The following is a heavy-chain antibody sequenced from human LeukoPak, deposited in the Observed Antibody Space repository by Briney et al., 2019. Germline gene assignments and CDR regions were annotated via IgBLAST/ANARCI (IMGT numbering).Heavy chain of an antibody. J-gene: IGHJ5*02. Sequence: GASVTVTCKSSGGTFSSYAISWVRQAPGQGREWMGRILPILSTANYAQKFQGRVTITADESTSTAYMELSSLRSEDTAVYYCARDGIRGIAAAGTTWFDPWGQGTLVTVSS. CDR2: ILPILSTA. CDR3: ARDGIRGIAAAGTTWFDP. D-gene: IGHD6-13*01. CDR1: GGTFSSYA. V-gene: IGHV1-69*11.